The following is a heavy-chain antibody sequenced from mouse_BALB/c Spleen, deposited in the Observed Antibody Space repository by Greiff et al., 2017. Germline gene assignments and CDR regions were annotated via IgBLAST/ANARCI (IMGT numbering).Heavy chain of an antibody. Sequence: VQLQQSGAELVRPGALVKLSCKASGFNIKDYYMHWVKQRPEQGLEWIGWIDPENGNTIYDPKFQGKASITADTSSNTAYLQLSSLTSEDTAVYYCARSSTQSYWGQGTLVTVSA. CDR1: GFNIKDYY. V-gene: IGHV14-1*02. CDR2: IDPENGNT. J-gene: IGHJ3*01. D-gene: IGHD2-1*01. CDR3: ARSSTQSY.